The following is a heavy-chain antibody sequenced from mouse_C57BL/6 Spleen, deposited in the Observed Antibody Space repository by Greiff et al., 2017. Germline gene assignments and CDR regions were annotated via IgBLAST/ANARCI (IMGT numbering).Heavy chain of an antibody. Sequence: QVQLQQSGAELVRPGISVKVSCKASGYAFTNYLIEWVKQRPGQGLEWIGVINPGSGGTNYNEKFKGKATLTADKSSSTAYMQLSSLTSEDSAVYFCAREGGYYGTSAWFAYWGQGTLVTVSA. CDR3: AREGGYYGTSAWFAY. CDR1: GYAFTNYL. D-gene: IGHD1-1*01. J-gene: IGHJ3*01. V-gene: IGHV1-54*01. CDR2: INPGSGGT.